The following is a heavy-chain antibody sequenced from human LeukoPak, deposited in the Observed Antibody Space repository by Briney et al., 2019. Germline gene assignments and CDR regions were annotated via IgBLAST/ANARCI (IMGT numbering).Heavy chain of an antibody. CDR1: GFTVSSNY. Sequence: GGSLRLSCAASGFTVSSNYMRWVRQAPGKGLEWVSVIYSGGSTYYADSVKGRFTISRDNSKNTLYLQMNSLRAEDTAVYYCARALPDYYYDSSGYYQYYFDYWGQGTLVTVSS. J-gene: IGHJ4*02. CDR2: IYSGGST. V-gene: IGHV3-53*01. D-gene: IGHD3-22*01. CDR3: ARALPDYYYDSSGYYQYYFDY.